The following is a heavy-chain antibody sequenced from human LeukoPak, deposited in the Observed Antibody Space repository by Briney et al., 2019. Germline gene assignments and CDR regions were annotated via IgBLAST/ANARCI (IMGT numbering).Heavy chain of an antibody. J-gene: IGHJ6*02. CDR1: GFTFSSYA. D-gene: IGHD2-2*02. CDR2: ISGSGGST. CDR3: AKGYLKNYYYGMDV. V-gene: IGHV3-23*01. Sequence: QTGGSLRLSCAASGFTFSSYAMRWVRQAPGKGLEWVSAISGSGGSTYYADSVKGRFTISRDNSKNTLYLQMNSLRAEDMAVYYCAKGYLKNYYYGMDVWGQGTTVTVSS.